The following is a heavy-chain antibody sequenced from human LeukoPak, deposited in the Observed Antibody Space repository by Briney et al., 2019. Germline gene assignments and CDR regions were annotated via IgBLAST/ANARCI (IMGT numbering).Heavy chain of an antibody. CDR3: ARRMPGDAFDV. CDR1: GFTFSSYS. D-gene: IGHD2-2*01. J-gene: IGHJ3*01. CDR2: INWNGGST. Sequence: PGGSLRLSCAASGFTFSSYSMNWVRQPPGKGLEWVCNINWNGGSTSYADSLKGRLNISRDNAKSSLYLQMNSLRAEDTAMYFCARRMPGDAFDVWGQGTMVTVSS. V-gene: IGHV3-20*04.